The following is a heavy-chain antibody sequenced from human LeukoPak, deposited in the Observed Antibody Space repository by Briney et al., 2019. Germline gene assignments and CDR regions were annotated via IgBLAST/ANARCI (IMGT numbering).Heavy chain of an antibody. CDR2: IYYSGST. D-gene: IGHD3-22*01. Sequence: TLSLTCTVSGGSISSGGYYWSWIRQHPGTGLEWIGYIYYSGSTYYNPSLKSRVTISVDTSKNQFSLKLSSVTAADTAVYYCARASYYDSSGLTDPYYFDYWGQGTLVTVSS. V-gene: IGHV4-31*03. CDR3: ARASYYDSSGLTDPYYFDY. CDR1: GGSISSGGYY. J-gene: IGHJ4*02.